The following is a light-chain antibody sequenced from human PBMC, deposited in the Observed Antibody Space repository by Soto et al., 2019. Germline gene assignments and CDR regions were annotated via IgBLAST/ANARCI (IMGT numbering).Light chain of an antibody. CDR3: HQYNSSTLT. CDR2: DAS. J-gene: IGKJ4*01. Sequence: RHSLSSVSWIAPDTVTLSFRASQTIRSDLAWYQQKPGQAPRLLISDASTRATGIPARFNGSGSGTEFTLAISSLQSEDFAIYYCHQYNSSTLTFGGGTKVDIK. CDR1: QTIRSD. V-gene: IGKV3-15*01.